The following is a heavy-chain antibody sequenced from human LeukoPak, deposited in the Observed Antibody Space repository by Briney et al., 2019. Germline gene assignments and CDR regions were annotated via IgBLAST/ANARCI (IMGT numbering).Heavy chain of an antibody. CDR1: GASISGSGYY. J-gene: IGHJ6*03. V-gene: IGHV4-61*08. CDR3: ARVEEGYGSGRRENYYYYYMDV. CDR2: IHYTGST. D-gene: IGHD3-10*01. Sequence: PSETLSLTCTVSGASISGSGYYWSWIRQPPGKGLEWIGYIHYTGSTNYNSSLKSRVTLSVDTSKNQFSLKLSSVTAADTAVYYCARVEEGYGSGRRENYYYYYMDVWGKGTTVTISS.